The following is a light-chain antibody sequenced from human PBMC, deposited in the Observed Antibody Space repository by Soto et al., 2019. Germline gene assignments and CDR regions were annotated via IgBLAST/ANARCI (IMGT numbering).Light chain of an antibody. J-gene: IGKJ1*01. CDR3: QQYDTSPRT. CDR1: QSVNSNY. V-gene: IGKV3-20*01. CDR2: GTS. Sequence: ESVLTQSPGTLSLSPGERATLSCRASQSVNSNYLAWYQQKPGQGPRVLMYGTSSRATGIPDRFSGSGSGTEFTLTISRLETEDFAVYYCQQYDTSPRTFGEGTKVEI.